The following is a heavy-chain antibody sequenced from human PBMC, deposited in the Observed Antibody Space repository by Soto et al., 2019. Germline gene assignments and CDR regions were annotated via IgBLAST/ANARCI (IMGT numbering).Heavy chain of an antibody. J-gene: IGHJ5*02. CDR2: ISSSSSYI. CDR1: GFTFSSYS. V-gene: IGHV3-21*01. CDR3: ARDRCSSTSCYTNWFAP. D-gene: IGHD2-2*02. Sequence: GGSLRLSCAASGFTFSSYSMNWVRQAPGKGLEWVSSISSSSSYIYYADSVKGRFTISRDNAKNSLYLQMNSLRAEDTAVYYCARDRCSSTSCYTNWFAPWGQGPLVTVSS.